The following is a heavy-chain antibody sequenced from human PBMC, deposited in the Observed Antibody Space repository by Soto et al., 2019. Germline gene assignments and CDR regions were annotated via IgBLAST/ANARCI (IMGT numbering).Heavy chain of an antibody. CDR2: VYNSGNT. CDR3: ARERDYYDSSGPRGYGMDV. D-gene: IGHD3-22*01. J-gene: IGHJ6*02. CDR1: GGSMTGYF. V-gene: IGHV4-4*07. Sequence: PSETLSLTCTVSGGSMTGYFWSWIRQPAGKGLEWIGHVYNSGNTDYNPSLASRITMAVDTSKRQFSLKVKSVTAADTAVYYCARERDYYDSSGPRGYGMDVWGQGTTVTVSS.